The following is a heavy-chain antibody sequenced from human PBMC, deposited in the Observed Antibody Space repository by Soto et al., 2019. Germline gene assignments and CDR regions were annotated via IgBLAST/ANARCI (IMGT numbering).Heavy chain of an antibody. CDR3: AKDLSGYATE. CDR2: ISWNSGSI. V-gene: IGHV3-9*01. D-gene: IGHD5-12*01. J-gene: IGHJ4*02. CDR1: GFTFDDYA. Sequence: GGSLRLSCAASGFTFDDYAMHWVRQAPGKGLEWVSGISWNSGSIGYADSVKGRFTISRDNAKNSLYLQMNSLRAEDTALYYCAKDLSGYATEWGQGTLVTVSS.